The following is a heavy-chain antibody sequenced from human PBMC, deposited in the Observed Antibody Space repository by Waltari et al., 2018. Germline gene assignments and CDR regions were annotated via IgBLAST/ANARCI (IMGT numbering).Heavy chain of an antibody. J-gene: IGHJ4*02. Sequence: EVQLVESGGGLVQPGGSLRLSCAASGFTFSSYSMNWVRQAPGKGVEWVSYISSSSGTIYYADSVKGRFTISRDNAKNSLYLQMNSLRAADTAVYYCARRGRTTVSYYFDYWGQGTLVTVSS. CDR3: ARRGRTTVSYYFDY. V-gene: IGHV3-48*04. D-gene: IGHD4-4*01. CDR2: ISSSSGTI. CDR1: GFTFSSYS.